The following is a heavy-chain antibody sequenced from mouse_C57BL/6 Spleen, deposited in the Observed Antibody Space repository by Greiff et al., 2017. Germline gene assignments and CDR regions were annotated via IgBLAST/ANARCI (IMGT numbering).Heavy chain of an antibody. CDR3: ARGENYPFAD. CDR1: GYTFTSYW. J-gene: IGHJ3*01. CDR2: IDPSDSYT. V-gene: IGHV1-50*01. Sequence: QVQLQQPGAELVKPGASVKLSCKASGYTFTSYWMQWVKQRPGQGLEWIGEIDPSDSYTNYNQKFKGKATLTVDTSSSTAYMQLSSLTSEDSAVYYCARGENYPFADWGQGTLVTVSA. D-gene: IGHD1-1*02.